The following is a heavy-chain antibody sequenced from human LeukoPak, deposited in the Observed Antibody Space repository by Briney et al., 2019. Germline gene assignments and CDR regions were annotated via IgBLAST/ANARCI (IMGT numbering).Heavy chain of an antibody. D-gene: IGHD2/OR15-2a*01. CDR2: IYYSGST. J-gene: IGHJ6*03. Sequence: PSETLSLTCTVSGGSISSYYWSWIRQPPGKGLEWIGSIYYSGSTNYNPSLKSRVTISVDTSKNQFSLRLSSVTAADTAVYHCARGVSGYYYYYMDVWGKGTTVTVSS. CDR3: ARGVSGYYYYYMDV. CDR1: GGSISSYY. V-gene: IGHV4-59*01.